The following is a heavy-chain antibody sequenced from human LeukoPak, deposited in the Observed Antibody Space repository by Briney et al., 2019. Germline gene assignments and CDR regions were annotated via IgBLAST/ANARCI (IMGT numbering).Heavy chain of an antibody. V-gene: IGHV3-11*04. Sequence: GGSLRLSCAASGFTFSDYYMSWIRQAPGKGLEWVSYISSSGSTIYYADSVKGRFTISRDNSKNTLYLQMNSLRAEDTAVYYCARDPVATLFSDYYYYYMDVWGKGTTVTVSS. CDR2: ISSSGSTI. CDR3: ARDPVATLFSDYYYYYMDV. J-gene: IGHJ6*03. D-gene: IGHD5-12*01. CDR1: GFTFSDYY.